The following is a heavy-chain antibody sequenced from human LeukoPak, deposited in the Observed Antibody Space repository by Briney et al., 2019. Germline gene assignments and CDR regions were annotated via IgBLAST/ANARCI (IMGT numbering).Heavy chain of an antibody. CDR2: INWNGRST. Sequence: GGSLRLSCAASVFTFDDYGMSWVRQVPGKGLEWVSGINWNGRSTGYADSVKGRFTISRDNAKNSLYLQMNSLRADDAALYYCARAWADPFDYWGQGTLVTVSS. V-gene: IGHV3-20*04. J-gene: IGHJ4*02. CDR1: VFTFDDYG. D-gene: IGHD1-26*01. CDR3: ARAWADPFDY.